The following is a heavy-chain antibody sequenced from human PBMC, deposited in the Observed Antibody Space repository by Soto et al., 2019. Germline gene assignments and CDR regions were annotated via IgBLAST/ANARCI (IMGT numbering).Heavy chain of an antibody. CDR3: SRDGSGYSGYDPTTGGMDV. D-gene: IGHD5-12*01. CDR1: GGSISSGGYY. Sequence: SETLSLTCTVSGGSISSGGYYWSWIRQHPGKGLEWIGYIYTSWSTYYNPSLKSRVTISVDTSKNQFSLKLSSVTAADTAVYYCSRDGSGYSGYDPTTGGMDVWGQRTTVT. CDR2: IYTSWST. J-gene: IGHJ6*02. V-gene: IGHV4-31*03.